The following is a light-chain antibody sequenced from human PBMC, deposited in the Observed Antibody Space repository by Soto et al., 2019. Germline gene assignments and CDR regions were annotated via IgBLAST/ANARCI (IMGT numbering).Light chain of an antibody. V-gene: IGKV1-33*01. CDR2: GAS. CDR3: QQYDNLPGPST. J-gene: IGKJ2*01. Sequence: DIQMTQSPSSLSASVGDRVTITCQASQDISNCLNWYQQKPGKAPKLLIYGASNLQTGVPSRFSGSGSGTDFSFTISSLQPEDIATYYRQQYDNLPGPSTFGQGTKLEIK. CDR1: QDISNC.